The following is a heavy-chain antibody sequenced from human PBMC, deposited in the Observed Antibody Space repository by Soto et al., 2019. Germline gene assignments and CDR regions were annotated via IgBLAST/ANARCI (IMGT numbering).Heavy chain of an antibody. J-gene: IGHJ5*02. V-gene: IGHV3-48*02. CDR2: ISSSSSTI. CDR3: ARDYKSIVVVTATPIP. Sequence: GGSLRLSCAASGFTFSSYSMNWVRQAPGKGLEWVSYISSSSSTIYYADSVKGRFTISRDNAKNSLYLQMNSLRDEDTAVYYCARDYKSIVVVTATPIPWGQGTLVTVSS. CDR1: GFTFSSYS. D-gene: IGHD2-21*02.